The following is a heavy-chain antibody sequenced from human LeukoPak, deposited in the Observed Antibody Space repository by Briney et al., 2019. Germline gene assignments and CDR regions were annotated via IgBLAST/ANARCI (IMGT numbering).Heavy chain of an antibody. V-gene: IGHV5-51*01. CDR3: ARPLPYYDYVWGGYRPRGYYFDY. CDR2: IYPGDSDT. D-gene: IGHD3-16*02. Sequence: GESLKISCKGSGYSFTSHWIGWVRQMPGKGLEWMGIIYPGDSDTRYSPSFQGQVTISADKSISTAYLQWSSLKASDTAMYYCARPLPYYDYVWGGYRPRGYYFDYWGQGTLVTVSS. J-gene: IGHJ4*02. CDR1: GYSFTSHW.